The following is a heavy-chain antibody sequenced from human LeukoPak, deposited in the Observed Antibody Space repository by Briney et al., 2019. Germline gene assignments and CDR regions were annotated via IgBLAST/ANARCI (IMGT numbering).Heavy chain of an antibody. Sequence: SVKVSCTASGGTFSSYAISWVRQAPGQGLEWMGGIIPIFGTANYAQKFQGRVTITADESTSTAYMELSSLRSEDTAVYYCATDPVLRYFDWLLLWGQGTLVTVSS. CDR1: GGTFSSYA. J-gene: IGHJ4*02. CDR2: IIPIFGTA. V-gene: IGHV1-69*13. D-gene: IGHD3-9*01. CDR3: ATDPVLRYFDWLLL.